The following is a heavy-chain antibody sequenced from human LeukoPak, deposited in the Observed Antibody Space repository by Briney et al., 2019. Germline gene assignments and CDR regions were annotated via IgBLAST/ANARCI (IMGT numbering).Heavy chain of an antibody. CDR1: SASVSSYY. D-gene: IGHD3-16*01. J-gene: IGHJ4*02. CDR2: ISNSGSP. CDR3: ARGGAGPLRD. V-gene: IGHV4-59*02. Sequence: SETLSLTCTVSSASVSSYYWSWVRQPPGGGLEWIGYISNSGSPSYNPSFKSRVTFSADTSKNHLSLKLNSVTPADTAVYFCARGGAGPLRDWGQGTLDTVSS.